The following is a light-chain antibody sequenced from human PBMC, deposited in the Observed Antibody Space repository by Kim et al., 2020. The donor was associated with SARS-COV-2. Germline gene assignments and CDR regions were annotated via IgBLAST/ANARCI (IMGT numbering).Light chain of an antibody. V-gene: IGLV3-1*01. CDR1: KLGDKY. J-gene: IGLJ2*01. Sequence: SVSPGQTASITCSGDKLGDKYVCWYQQKPGQSPLLVIYQDSKRPSGIPERFSGSNSGNTATLTISGTQAMDEAYYYCQAWDSSTVVFGGGTQLTVL. CDR2: QDS. CDR3: QAWDSSTVV.